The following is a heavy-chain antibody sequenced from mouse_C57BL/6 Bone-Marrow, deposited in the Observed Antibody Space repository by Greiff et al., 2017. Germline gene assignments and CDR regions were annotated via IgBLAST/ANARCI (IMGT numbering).Heavy chain of an antibody. D-gene: IGHD2-1*01. Sequence: EVKLVESGGGLVKPGGSLKLSCAASGFTFSSYAMSWVRQTPEKRLEWVATISDGGSYTYYPDNVQGRFTISRDNAKNNLYLQMSHLKSEDTAMYYCAREIYYGNYYAMDYWGQGTSVTVSS. V-gene: IGHV5-4*01. J-gene: IGHJ4*01. CDR3: AREIYYGNYYAMDY. CDR1: GFTFSSYA. CDR2: ISDGGSYT.